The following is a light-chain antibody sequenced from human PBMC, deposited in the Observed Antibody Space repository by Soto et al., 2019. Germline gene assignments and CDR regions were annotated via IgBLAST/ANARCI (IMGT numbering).Light chain of an antibody. V-gene: IGLV2-14*01. CDR1: SGDIGDYNY. J-gene: IGLJ1*01. CDR2: DVS. CDR3: SSNTRSGTLV. Sequence: QSALTQPASVSGSPGQSITISCVGTSGDIGDYNYVSWYQQHPGKVPKVIIYDVSNRPSGVSYRFSGTKSGNTASLTVSGLQAEDEDDNYCSSNTRSGTLVFGTGTKVPVL.